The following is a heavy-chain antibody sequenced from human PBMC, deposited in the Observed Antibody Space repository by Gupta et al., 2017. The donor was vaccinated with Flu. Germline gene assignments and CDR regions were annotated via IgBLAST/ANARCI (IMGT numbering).Heavy chain of an antibody. CDR3: ARGIIRTGVDV. Sequence: TFSSYSMNWVRQAPGMGLEWVSYISSSSSTIYYADSVKSRFTISRDNAKNSLYLQMNSLRAEDTAVYYCARGIIRTGVDVWGQGTTVTVSS. CDR1: TFSSYS. V-gene: IGHV3-48*01. D-gene: IGHD1-20*01. CDR2: ISSSSSTI. J-gene: IGHJ6*02.